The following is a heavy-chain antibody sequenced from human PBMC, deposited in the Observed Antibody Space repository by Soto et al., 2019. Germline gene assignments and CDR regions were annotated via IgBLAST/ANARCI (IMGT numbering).Heavy chain of an antibody. CDR3: AKQRTNLNGGGVYCDMDV. J-gene: IGHJ6*02. D-gene: IGHD2-8*02. Sequence: QVQLVQSGAEVKKPGAPVKISCKASGYTFTSHHLHWVRQAPGQGLEWIGWINPYSGGPNHAQKFQDRVTLTKDTSISTAYMELKSLRSDDTAVYFCAKQRTNLNGGGVYCDMDVWGQGSSIIVSS. V-gene: IGHV1-2*02. CDR2: INPYSGGP. CDR1: GYTFTSHH.